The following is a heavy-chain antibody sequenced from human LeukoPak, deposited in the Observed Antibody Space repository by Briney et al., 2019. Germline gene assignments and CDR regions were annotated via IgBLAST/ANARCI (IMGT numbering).Heavy chain of an antibody. CDR2: IRYDGSNK. J-gene: IGHJ4*02. Sequence: GGSLRLSCAASGFTFSDYYMSWIRQAPGKGLEWVAFIRYDGSNKYYADSVKGRFTISRDNSKNTLYLQMNSLRVEDTAVYYCARSLSGNYLSERVFDYWGQGTLVTVSS. CDR1: GFTFSDYY. D-gene: IGHD1-26*01. CDR3: ARSLSGNYLSERVFDY. V-gene: IGHV3-30*02.